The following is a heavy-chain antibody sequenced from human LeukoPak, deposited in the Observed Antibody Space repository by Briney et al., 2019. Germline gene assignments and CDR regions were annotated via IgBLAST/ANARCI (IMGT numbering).Heavy chain of an antibody. D-gene: IGHD3-22*01. CDR3: AKGQNYYDGSGYYSTDY. V-gene: IGHV3-74*01. CDR2: INSEGSST. CDR1: GFTFSNNW. J-gene: IGHJ4*02. Sequence: GGSLRLSCAASGFTFSNNWMHWVRQAPGKGLVWVSRINSEGSSTTYADAVKGRFTISRDNAKNTLYLQMNSLRAEDTAVYYCAKGQNYYDGSGYYSTDYWGQGTPVTVSS.